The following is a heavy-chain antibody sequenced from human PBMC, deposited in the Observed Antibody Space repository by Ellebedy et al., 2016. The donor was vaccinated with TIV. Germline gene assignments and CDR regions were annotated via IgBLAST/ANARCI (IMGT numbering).Heavy chain of an antibody. CDR2: TRNKVNSYTT. CDR3: AGDPSSGNNWYYYLNY. J-gene: IGHJ4*02. D-gene: IGHD6-13*01. CDR1: GFTFSDHY. Sequence: GESLKISCAASGFTFSDHYMDWVRQAPGKGLEWVGRTRNKVNSYTTEYAASVKGRFTISRDDSKNSLYLQMNSLRDEDTAVYYCAGDPSSGNNWYYYLNYWGQGTLVTVSS. V-gene: IGHV3-72*01.